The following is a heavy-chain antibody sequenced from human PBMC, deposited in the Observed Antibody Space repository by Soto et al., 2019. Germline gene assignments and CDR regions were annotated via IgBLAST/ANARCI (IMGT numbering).Heavy chain of an antibody. J-gene: IGHJ3*02. CDR3: AREAPKITMVRGNDAFDI. Sequence: QVQLQESGPGLVKPSETLSLTCTVSGGSISSYYWSWIRQPPGKGLEWIGYIYYSGSTNYNPSLKSRVTISVDTSKNQFSLKLSSVTAADTAVYYCAREAPKITMVRGNDAFDIWGQGTMVTVSS. D-gene: IGHD3-10*01. CDR2: IYYSGST. V-gene: IGHV4-59*01. CDR1: GGSISSYY.